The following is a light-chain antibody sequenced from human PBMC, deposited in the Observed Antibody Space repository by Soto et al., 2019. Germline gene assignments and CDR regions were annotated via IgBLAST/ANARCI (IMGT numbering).Light chain of an antibody. CDR1: QSVSISS. J-gene: IGKJ2*01. Sequence: EVVVTQSPGTLSLSLGERATLSCRASQSVSISSVAWFQQKPGQAPRLLIFGTSDRASGIPDRFSGSGSGTDFFLTISRLEPEGFAVYYCQHYGSTPPDTFGQGTKVEIK. CDR3: QHYGSTPPDT. CDR2: GTS. V-gene: IGKV3-20*01.